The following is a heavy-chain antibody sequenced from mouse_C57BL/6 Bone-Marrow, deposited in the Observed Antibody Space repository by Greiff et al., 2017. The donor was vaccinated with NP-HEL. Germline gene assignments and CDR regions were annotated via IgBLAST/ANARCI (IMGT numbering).Heavy chain of an antibody. CDR2: IYPRSGNT. CDR3: ARCGDYFDY. Sequence: QVQLKQSGAELARPGASVKLSCKASGYTFTSYGISWVKQRPGQGLEWIGEIYPRSGNTYYNEKFKGKATLTADKSSSTAYMELRSLTSEDSAVYFCARCGDYFDYWGQGTTLTVSS. J-gene: IGHJ2*01. V-gene: IGHV1-81*01. D-gene: IGHD6-1*01. CDR1: GYTFTSYG.